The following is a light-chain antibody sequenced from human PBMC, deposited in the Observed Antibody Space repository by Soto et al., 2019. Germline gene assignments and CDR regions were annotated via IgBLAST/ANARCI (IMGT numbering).Light chain of an antibody. CDR2: AAS. CDR3: QQYGSLSWT. Sequence: EILLTQSPSTLSLSPGEGVTLSCSASQSVTVNSLAWYQQKPGPAPSLLIYAASTRAAAVPDRFTGSGSGTDFALTISRLEPEDFAVYHCQQYGSLSWTFGQGTKVDI. CDR1: QSVTVNS. J-gene: IGKJ1*01. V-gene: IGKV3-20*01.